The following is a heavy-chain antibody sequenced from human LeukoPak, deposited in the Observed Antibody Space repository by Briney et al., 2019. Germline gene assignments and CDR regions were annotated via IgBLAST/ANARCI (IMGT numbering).Heavy chain of an antibody. V-gene: IGHV4-34*01. CDR2: INHRGST. CDR3: ARVGRYCSGGSCYYEVAPLTDNWFDP. D-gene: IGHD2-15*01. J-gene: IGHJ5*02. Sequence: GSLRLSCTTSGFNFRAYWMGWVRQAPGKGLEWIGEINHRGSTNYNPSLKSRVTISVDTFKNQFSLKLTSVTAADTAVYYCARVGRYCSGGSCYYEVAPLTDNWFDPWGQGTLVTVSS. CDR1: GFNFRAYW.